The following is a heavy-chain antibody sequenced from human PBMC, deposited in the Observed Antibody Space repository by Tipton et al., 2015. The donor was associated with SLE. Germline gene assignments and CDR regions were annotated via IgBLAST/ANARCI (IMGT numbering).Heavy chain of an antibody. J-gene: IGHJ4*02. CDR3: ARSAGYSSSWAHFDY. CDR2: IYYSGST. D-gene: IGHD6-13*01. V-gene: IGHV4-59*11. CDR1: GASISGHY. Sequence: TLSLTCTVSGASISGHYWSWIQQPPGKGLEWIGYIYYSGSTNYNPSLKSRVTISVDTSKNQFSLKLNSVTAADTAVYYCARSAGYSSSWAHFDYWGQGTLVTVSS.